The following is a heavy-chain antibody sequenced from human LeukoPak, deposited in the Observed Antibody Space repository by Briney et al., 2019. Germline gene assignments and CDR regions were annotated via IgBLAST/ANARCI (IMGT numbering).Heavy chain of an antibody. V-gene: IGHV3-7*01. CDR3: ARPYYYSSGSLPY. J-gene: IGHJ4*02. CDR1: GFTFSSYA. CDR2: INQDGSEK. D-gene: IGHD3-10*01. Sequence: GGSLRLSCAASGFTFSSYAMHWVRQAPGKGLEWVANINQDGSEKYYVDSVKGRFTISRDNAKNSLSLQMNSLRAEDTAVYYCARPYYYSSGSLPYWGQGTLVTVSS.